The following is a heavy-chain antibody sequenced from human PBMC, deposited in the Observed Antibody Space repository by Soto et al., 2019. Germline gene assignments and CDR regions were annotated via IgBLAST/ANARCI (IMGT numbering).Heavy chain of an antibody. CDR1: GGTFSSYA. CDR2: IIPIFGTA. V-gene: IGHV1-69*06. Sequence: GASVKVSCKASGGTFSSYAISWVRQAPGQGLEWMGGIIPIFGTANYAQKFQGRVTITADKSTSTAYMELSSLRSEDTAVYYCARGPLWRSMIEAAGPLFDYWGQGTLVTVSS. D-gene: IGHD6-13*01. CDR3: ARGPLWRSMIEAAGPLFDY. J-gene: IGHJ4*02.